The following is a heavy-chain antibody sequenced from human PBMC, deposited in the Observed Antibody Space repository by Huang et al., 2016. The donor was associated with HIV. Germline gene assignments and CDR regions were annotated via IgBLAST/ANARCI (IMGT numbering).Heavy chain of an antibody. D-gene: IGHD2-15*01. CDR2: RNPNSGNT. CDR3: ATLPPVNYGRSGGRVRDY. CDR1: GYTFSNYD. V-gene: IGHV1-8*01. Sequence: QVQLVQSGAEVKKPGASVKVSCKASGYTFSNYDINWVRQAPGQGLEWMGWRNPNSGNTGYARKFQGRVTMTRGTSISTAYMELSRLRFEDTAVYYCATLPPVNYGRSGGRVRDYWGQGSLVTVSS. J-gene: IGHJ4*02.